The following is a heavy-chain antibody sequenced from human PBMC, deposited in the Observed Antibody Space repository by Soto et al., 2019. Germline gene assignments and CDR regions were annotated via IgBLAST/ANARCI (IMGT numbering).Heavy chain of an antibody. CDR1: GFTFSSYA. Sequence: QVQLVESGGGVVQPGRSLRLSCAASGFTFSSYAMHWVRQAPGKGLEWVAVISYDGSNKYYADSVKGRFTISRDNSKNTLSLQMNSLRAADTAVYYCARRGSYLRDFDYWGQRTLVTVSS. D-gene: IGHD1-26*01. V-gene: IGHV3-30-3*01. J-gene: IGHJ4*02. CDR2: ISYDGSNK. CDR3: ARRGSYLRDFDY.